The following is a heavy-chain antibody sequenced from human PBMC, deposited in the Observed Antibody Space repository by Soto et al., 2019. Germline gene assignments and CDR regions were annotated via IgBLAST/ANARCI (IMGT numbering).Heavy chain of an antibody. Sequence: SGGSLRLSCAASGFSFSSYAMSWVRQAPGKGLEWVSSISDGGGSTNYADSVRGRFTIARDNSKNTLYLQMNNLRPEDTAMYYCANSWTTLTTGFDFWGQGALVTLSS. CDR3: ANSWTTLTTGFDF. CDR2: ISDGGGST. V-gene: IGHV3-23*01. CDR1: GFSFSSYA. D-gene: IGHD4-17*01. J-gene: IGHJ4*02.